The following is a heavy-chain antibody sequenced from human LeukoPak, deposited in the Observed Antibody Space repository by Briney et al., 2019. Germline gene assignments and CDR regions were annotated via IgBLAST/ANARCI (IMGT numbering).Heavy chain of an antibody. J-gene: IGHJ4*02. CDR3: ARTLMGSSGWYDY. V-gene: IGHV1-69*05. CDR2: IIPIFGTA. CDR1: GGTFSSYA. Sequence: SVKVSCKASGGTFSSYAISWVRQAPGQGLEWMGRIIPIFGTANYAQKFQGRVTVTTDESTSTAYMELSSLRSEDTAVYYCARTLMGSSGWYDYWGQGTLVTVSS. D-gene: IGHD6-19*01.